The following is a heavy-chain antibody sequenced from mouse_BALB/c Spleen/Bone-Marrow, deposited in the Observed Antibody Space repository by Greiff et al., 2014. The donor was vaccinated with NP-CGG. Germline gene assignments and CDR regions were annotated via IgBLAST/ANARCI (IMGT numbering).Heavy chain of an antibody. CDR2: IDPANGNT. J-gene: IGHJ3*01. D-gene: IGHD2-2*01. Sequence: VQLKESGAELVKPGASVKLSCTASGFNIKDTYMHWVKQRPEQGLEWIGRIDPANGNTKYDPKFQGKATITADTSPNTAYLQLSSLTSEDTAVDYCARNYGYGKSFAYWGQGTLVTVSA. CDR1: GFNIKDTY. V-gene: IGHV14-3*02. CDR3: ARNYGYGKSFAY.